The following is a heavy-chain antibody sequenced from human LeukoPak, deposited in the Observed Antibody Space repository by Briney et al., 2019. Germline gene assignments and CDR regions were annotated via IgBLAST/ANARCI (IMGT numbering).Heavy chain of an antibody. CDR1: GGSISSGGYY. CDR2: IYYSGST. CDR3: ARESPAICFDY. Sequence: SQTLSLTCTVSGGSISSGGYYWSWIRQHPGKGLEWIGYIYYSGSTYYNPSLKSQVTISVDTSKNQFSLKLSSVTAADTAVYYCARESPAICFDYWGQGTLVTVSS. D-gene: IGHD2-2*01. V-gene: IGHV4-31*01. J-gene: IGHJ4*02.